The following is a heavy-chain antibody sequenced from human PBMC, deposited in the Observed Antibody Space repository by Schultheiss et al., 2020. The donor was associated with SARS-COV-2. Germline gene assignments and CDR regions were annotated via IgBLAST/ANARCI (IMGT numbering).Heavy chain of an antibody. CDR1: GFTFNNAW. D-gene: IGHD2/OR15-2a*01. CDR2: IKSKTDGETT. CDR3: TTLSESSKRYYFNGMDV. Sequence: GGSLRLSCSASGFTFNNAWMNWVRQTPETGLEWLGRIKSKTDGETTDYAAPVNGRFTVFRDDSKNTLYLQMNNLRTEDTGVYYCTTLSESSKRYYFNGMDVWGQGTTVTVSS. V-gene: IGHV3-15*01. J-gene: IGHJ6*02.